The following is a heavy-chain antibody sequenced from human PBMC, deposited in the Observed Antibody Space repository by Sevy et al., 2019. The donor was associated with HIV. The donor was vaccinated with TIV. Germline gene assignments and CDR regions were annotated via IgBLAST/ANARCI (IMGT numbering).Heavy chain of an antibody. CDR1: GFTFSTYG. CDR2: IRYDGTTK. V-gene: IGHV3-30*02. D-gene: IGHD1-26*01. CDR3: VKGLGMYQGALLSDDI. J-gene: IGHJ3*02. Sequence: GGSLRLSCAASGFTFSTYGMHWVRQAPGKGLEWVTFIRYDGTTKYYADSVKGRFTVSRDNSKNTLYLQMNSLRAEDTAVNYCVKGLGMYQGALLSDDIWGQGTKVTVSS.